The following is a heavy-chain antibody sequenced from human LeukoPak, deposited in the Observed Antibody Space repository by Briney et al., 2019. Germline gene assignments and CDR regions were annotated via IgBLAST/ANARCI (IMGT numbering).Heavy chain of an antibody. V-gene: IGHV3-7*05. CDR1: GFTFSNYW. CDR2: INQGGSEK. J-gene: IGHJ4*02. D-gene: IGHD6-19*01. Sequence: GGSLRLSCVASGFTFSNYWMTWVRQPAGKGLEWVANINQGGSEKYYLNSVKGRFTISRDNAKNSLYLQMNSLRADDTAIYYCVRDGSGYDYWGQGTLVTVSS. CDR3: VRDGSGYDY.